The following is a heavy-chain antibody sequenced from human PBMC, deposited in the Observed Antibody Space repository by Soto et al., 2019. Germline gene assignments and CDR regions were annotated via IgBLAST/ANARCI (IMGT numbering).Heavy chain of an antibody. J-gene: IGHJ4*02. Sequence: QVQLVQSGAEVKKPGASVKVSCKASGYTFTGYYMHWVRQAPGQGLEWMGWINPNSGGTNYAQKFQGWVTMTRDTSISTAYMELSRLRSDDTAVYYCARARSIGRGFPHDHILNYWGQGTLVTVSS. V-gene: IGHV1-2*04. D-gene: IGHD3-3*02. CDR3: ARARSIGRGFPHDHILNY. CDR2: INPNSGGT. CDR1: GYTFTGYY.